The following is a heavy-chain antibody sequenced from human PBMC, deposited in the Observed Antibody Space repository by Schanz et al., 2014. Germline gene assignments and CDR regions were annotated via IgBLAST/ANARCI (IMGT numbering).Heavy chain of an antibody. Sequence: QVELVESGGGVVQPGRSLRLSCAASGFTFSRHAMHWVRQAAGKGLEWVAAITYDGSNKYYAESVKGRFAISRDNSKDTLYLQMNSPRTEDTAVYYCAGDWASGRYYSDYWGQGTLVTVSS. J-gene: IGHJ4*02. CDR3: AGDWASGRYYSDY. CDR2: ITYDGSNK. V-gene: IGHV3-30*09. CDR1: GFTFSRHA. D-gene: IGHD1-26*01.